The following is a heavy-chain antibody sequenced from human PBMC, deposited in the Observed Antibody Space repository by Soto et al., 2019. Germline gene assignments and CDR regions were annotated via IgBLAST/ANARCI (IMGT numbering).Heavy chain of an antibody. J-gene: IGHJ6*02. V-gene: IGHV6-1*01. CDR2: TYYRSKWYN. D-gene: IGHD1-26*01. Sequence: SQTLSLTCAISGDSVSSNSAAWNWIRQSPSRGLEWLGRTYYRSKWYNDYAVSVKSRITINPDTSKNQFSLQLNSLSPEDTAVYYCARDVWVGIGRSYHYYYYGMDVWGQGTTVTVSS. CDR3: ARDVWVGIGRSYHYYYYGMDV. CDR1: GDSVSSNSAA.